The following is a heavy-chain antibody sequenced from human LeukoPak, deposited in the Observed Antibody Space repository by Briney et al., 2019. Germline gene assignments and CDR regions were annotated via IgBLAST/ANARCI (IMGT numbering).Heavy chain of an antibody. CDR3: SRDSSWSFDY. J-gene: IGHJ4*02. Sequence: GGSLRLSCVASGFSFSSYSMNWVRQAPGKGLESVSYIRSRDGAIYYADSVKGRFTNSTDNARKSLYLQMNSQREDDTAVYCCSRDSSWSFDYWGQGTLVTVSS. D-gene: IGHD2-15*01. CDR2: IRSRDGAI. V-gene: IGHV3-48*02. CDR1: GFSFSSYS.